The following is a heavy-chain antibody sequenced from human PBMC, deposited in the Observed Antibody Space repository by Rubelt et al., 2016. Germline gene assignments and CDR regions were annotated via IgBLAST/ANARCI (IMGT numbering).Heavy chain of an antibody. D-gene: IGHD1-1*01. CDR2: ISAYDGNT. Sequence: QVQLVQSGAEVKKPGASVKVSCKASGYTFTSYGISWVRQAPGQGLEWMGWISAYDGNTNYAQKRQGRVTMTTYTSTSTAYMELRSLRSDDTAVYFCARDQLALYAFDIWGQGTMVTVSS. J-gene: IGHJ3*02. CDR3: ARDQLALYAFDI. CDR1: GYTFTSYG. V-gene: IGHV1-18*01.